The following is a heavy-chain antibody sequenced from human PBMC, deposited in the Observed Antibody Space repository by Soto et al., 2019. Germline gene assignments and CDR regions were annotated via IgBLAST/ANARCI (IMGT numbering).Heavy chain of an antibody. Sequence: PGGSLRLSCAASGFTFSSYGMHWVRQAPGKGLEWVAVIWYDGSNKYYADSVKGRFTISRDNSKNTLYLQMNSLRAEDTAVYYCARDSNIWFGELLAAPGGMDVWGQGTTVTVSS. CDR2: IWYDGSNK. CDR1: GFTFSSYG. CDR3: ARDSNIWFGELLAAPGGMDV. D-gene: IGHD3-10*01. J-gene: IGHJ6*02. V-gene: IGHV3-33*01.